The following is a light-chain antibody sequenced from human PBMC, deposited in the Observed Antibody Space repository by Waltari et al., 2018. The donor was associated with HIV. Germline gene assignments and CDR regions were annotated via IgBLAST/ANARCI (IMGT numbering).Light chain of an antibody. CDR1: YSNIGTDV. J-gene: IGLJ2*01. CDR2: SNN. CDR3: AAWDDSLNALL. V-gene: IGLV1-44*01. Sequence: QSVLTQPPSASGTPGQRVTICCSGSYSNIGTDVVKWYQQLPGTAPKLLIYSNNHRPAGVPDRFSGSKSGTSASLAISGLQSEDEAAYYCAAWDDSLNALLFGGGTKLTVL.